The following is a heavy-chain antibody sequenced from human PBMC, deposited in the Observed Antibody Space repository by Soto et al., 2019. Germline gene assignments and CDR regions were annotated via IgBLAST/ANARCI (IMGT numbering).Heavy chain of an antibody. D-gene: IGHD3-22*01. Sequence: GGSLRLSCAASGFSFSSYGMHWVRQAPGKGLEWVAVISYDESTTFYADSVKGRFTISRDNSKNTLFLQMNSPRPEDTAVYYCSKAMIGSYDSDAFDVWGQGTMVTVSS. CDR2: ISYDESTT. CDR1: GFSFSSYG. CDR3: SKAMIGSYDSDAFDV. J-gene: IGHJ3*01. V-gene: IGHV3-30*18.